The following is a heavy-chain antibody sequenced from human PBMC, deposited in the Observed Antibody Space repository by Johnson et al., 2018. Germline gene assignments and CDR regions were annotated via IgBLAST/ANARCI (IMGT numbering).Heavy chain of an antibody. CDR3: AKDLFKADYSDSSGYPEYFQH. V-gene: IGHV1-69*12. J-gene: IGHJ1*01. CDR2: IIPIFGTA. Sequence: QVQLVQSGAEVKKPGSSVKVSCKASGGTFSSYAISWVRQAPGQGLEWMGGIIPIFGTANYAQKFQGRVTITADESTSTAYMELSSLRSEDTAVYFCAKDLFKADYSDSSGYPEYFQHWGQGTLVTVSS. D-gene: IGHD3-22*01. CDR1: GGTFSSYA.